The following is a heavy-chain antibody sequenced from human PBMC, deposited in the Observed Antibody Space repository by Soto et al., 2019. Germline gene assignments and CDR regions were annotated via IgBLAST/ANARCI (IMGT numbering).Heavy chain of an antibody. CDR1: GFTFSRNT. CDR2: ISSSSTYI. CDR3: ARDRGRGIVATLPSYLDY. J-gene: IGHJ4*02. D-gene: IGHD5-12*01. V-gene: IGHV3-21*01. Sequence: NPVGSLRLSCVTSGFTFSRNTMNWVRQAPGKGLEWVSSISSSSTYIYYADSVKGRFTISRDNAKKSLFLQMNSLRAEDTAVYYCARDRGRGIVATLPSYLDYWGQATLV.